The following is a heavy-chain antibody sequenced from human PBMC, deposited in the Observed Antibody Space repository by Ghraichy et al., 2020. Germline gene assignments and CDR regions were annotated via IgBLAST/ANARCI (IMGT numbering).Heavy chain of an antibody. V-gene: IGHV1-8*01. CDR1: GYTFTSYD. J-gene: IGHJ4*02. D-gene: IGHD7-27*01. Sequence: ASVKVSCKASGYTFTSYDINWVRQATGQGLEWMGWMNPNSGNTGYAQKFQGRVTMTRNTSISTAYMELSSLRSEDTAVYYCARDSPLTGSDFDYWGQGTLVTVSS. CDR3: ARDSPLTGSDFDY. CDR2: MNPNSGNT.